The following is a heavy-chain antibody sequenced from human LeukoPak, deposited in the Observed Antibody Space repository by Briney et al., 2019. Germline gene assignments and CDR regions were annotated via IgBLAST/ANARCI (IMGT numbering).Heavy chain of an antibody. CDR2: INPKSGGT. CDR1: GYTFTVYY. V-gene: IGHV1-2*02. D-gene: IGHD6-13*01. Sequence: ASVKVSCKASGYTFTVYYMHWVPQAPGQGLEWMGWINPKSGGTSYAQKFQGRVTMTRDMSTSTVYMELSSLRSEDTAVYYCARDEAPGGYSSSWYLWSETSDYWGQGTLVTVSS. J-gene: IGHJ4*02. CDR3: ARDEAPGGYSSSWYLWSETSDY.